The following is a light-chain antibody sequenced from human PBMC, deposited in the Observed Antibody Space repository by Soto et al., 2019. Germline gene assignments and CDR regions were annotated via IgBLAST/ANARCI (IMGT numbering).Light chain of an antibody. V-gene: IGKV1-5*03. CDR2: KAS. J-gene: IGKJ1*01. Sequence: DIQMTQSPSTLSTSVRDGVTITCRASQTISSWLAWYQQKPGKAPKLLIYKASTLKSGVPSRFSGSGSGTEFTLTISSLQPDDFATYYCQHYNSYSEAFGQGTKVDI. CDR1: QTISSW. CDR3: QHYNSYSEA.